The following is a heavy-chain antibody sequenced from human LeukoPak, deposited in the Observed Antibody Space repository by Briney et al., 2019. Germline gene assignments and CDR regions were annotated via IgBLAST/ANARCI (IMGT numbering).Heavy chain of an antibody. Sequence: SETLSLTCTVSGGSISSGSYYWSWIRQPAGKGLEWVGRIYTSGSTNYNPSLKSRVTISLDTSKNQFSLKLSSVTAADTAVYYCANSIDFDYGDYYFDYWGQGALVTISS. J-gene: IGHJ4*02. CDR1: GGSISSGSYY. CDR3: ANSIDFDYGDYYFDY. D-gene: IGHD4-17*01. CDR2: IYTSGST. V-gene: IGHV4-61*02.